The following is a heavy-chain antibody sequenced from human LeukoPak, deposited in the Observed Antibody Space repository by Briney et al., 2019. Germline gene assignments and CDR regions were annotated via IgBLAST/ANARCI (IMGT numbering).Heavy chain of an antibody. CDR1: GGSISSGGYS. CDR2: IYHSGST. V-gene: IGHV4-30-2*01. CDR3: ARGEGGYDSPFDY. J-gene: IGHJ4*02. D-gene: IGHD5-12*01. Sequence: SETLSLTCAVSGGSISSGGYSWSWIRQPPGKGPEWIGYIYHSGSTYYNPSLKSRVTISVDRSKNQFSLKLSSVTAADTAVYYCARGEGGYDSPFDYWGQGTLVTVSS.